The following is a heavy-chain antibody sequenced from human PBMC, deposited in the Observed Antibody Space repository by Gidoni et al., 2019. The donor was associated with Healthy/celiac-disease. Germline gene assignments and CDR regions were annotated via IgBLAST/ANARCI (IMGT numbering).Heavy chain of an antibody. CDR2: IKSKTDGGTT. V-gene: IGHV3-15*01. CDR3: TTAMVRGVITGYYFDY. Sequence: EVQLVESGGGLVKPGGSLRLSCAASGSTFRNAWMSWVRQAPGKGLEWVGRIKSKTDGGTTDYASPVKGRFTISRDDSKNTLYLQMNSLKTEDTAVYYCTTAMVRGVITGYYFDYWGQGTLVTVSS. CDR1: GSTFRNAW. D-gene: IGHD3-10*01. J-gene: IGHJ4*02.